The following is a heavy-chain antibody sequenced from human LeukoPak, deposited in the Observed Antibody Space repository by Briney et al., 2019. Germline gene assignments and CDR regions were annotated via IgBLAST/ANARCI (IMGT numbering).Heavy chain of an antibody. V-gene: IGHV4-30-4*08. CDR3: ARPIFGVPLGAFDI. CDR1: GGSISSGDYY. J-gene: IGHJ3*02. Sequence: PSESLSLTCTVSGGSISSGDYYWSWIRQPPGKGLEWIGYIYYSGSTYYNPSLKSRVTISVDTSKNQFSLKLSSVTAADTAVYYCARPIFGVPLGAFDIWGQGTMVTVSS. CDR2: IYYSGST. D-gene: IGHD3-3*01.